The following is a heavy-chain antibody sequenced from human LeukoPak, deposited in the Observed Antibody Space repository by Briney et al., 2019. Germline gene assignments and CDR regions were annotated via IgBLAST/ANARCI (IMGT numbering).Heavy chain of an antibody. D-gene: IGHD3/OR15-3a*01. J-gene: IGHJ6*02. CDR2: ISSSSSYI. CDR1: GFTFSSYS. V-gene: IGHV3-21*01. Sequence: GGSLRLSCAASGFTFSSYSMNWVRQAPGKGLEWVSSISSSSSYIYYADSVKGRFTISRDNAKNSLYLQMNSLRAEDTAVYYCATRGLSGYYYGMDVWGQGTTVTVSS. CDR3: ATRGLSGYYYGMDV.